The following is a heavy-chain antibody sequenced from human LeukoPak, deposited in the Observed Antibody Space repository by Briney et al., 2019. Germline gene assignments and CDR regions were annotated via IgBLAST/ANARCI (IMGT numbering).Heavy chain of an antibody. CDR1: GYTFTSYY. V-gene: IGHV1-46*01. Sequence: ASVKVSCKASGYTFTSYYMHWVRQAPGQGLEWMGIINPSGGSTSYAQKFQGRVTMTRDTSTSTVYMELSSLRSEDTAVYYCARDFGGSYYYYYGMDVWGQGTTVTVSS. CDR2: INPSGGST. J-gene: IGHJ6*02. D-gene: IGHD1-26*01. CDR3: ARDFGGSYYYYYGMDV.